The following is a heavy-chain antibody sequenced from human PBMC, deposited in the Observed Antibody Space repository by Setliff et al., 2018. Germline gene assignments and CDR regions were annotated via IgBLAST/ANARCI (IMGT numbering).Heavy chain of an antibody. J-gene: IGHJ4*02. CDR3: ARARDGIDFDYFDY. CDR2: IHHSGET. V-gene: IGHV4-59*06. Sequence: SETLSLTCTVSGGSINNYYWSWIRQSPGKGLEWIGYIHHSGETFYNPSLRSRVIISVDTSKNQFSLKVTSLIAADTAVYYCARARDGIDFDYFDYWGRGTPVTVSS. CDR1: GGSINNYY.